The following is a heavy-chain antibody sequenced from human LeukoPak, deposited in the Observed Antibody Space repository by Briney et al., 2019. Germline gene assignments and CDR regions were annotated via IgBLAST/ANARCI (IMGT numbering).Heavy chain of an antibody. CDR2: IYYSGST. Sequence: SETLSLTCTVSGGSISSGDYYWSWIPQPPGKGLEWIGYIYYSGSTNYNPSLKSRVTISVDTSKNSFSLTLSSVTAADTAVYYCARALGVGATRRYFDYWGQGTLVTVSS. CDR3: ARALGVGATRRYFDY. CDR1: GGSISSGDYY. D-gene: IGHD1-26*01. J-gene: IGHJ4*02. V-gene: IGHV4-61*08.